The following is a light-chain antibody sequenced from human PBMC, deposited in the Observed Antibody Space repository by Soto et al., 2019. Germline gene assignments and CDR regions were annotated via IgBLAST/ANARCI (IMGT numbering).Light chain of an antibody. CDR1: QSVSSN. CDR3: QQYNNWPST. CDR2: DAS. Sequence: EIMMTQSPATLSVSPGERATLSCRASQSVSSNLAWYQQKPGQAPRLLIYDASTRATGITARSSGSGSGTEVTLTISSRQSEDFAVYYCQQYNNWPSTFGQGTKLEIK. J-gene: IGKJ2*01. V-gene: IGKV3-15*01.